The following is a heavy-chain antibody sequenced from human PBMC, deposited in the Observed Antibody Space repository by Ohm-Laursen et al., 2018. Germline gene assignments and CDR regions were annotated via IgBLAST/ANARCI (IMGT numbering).Heavy chain of an antibody. Sequence: SLRLSCTASGFTFNNYAMSWVRQTPGKGLEWVSAISGSGDSTYYADSVKGRFTISRDNSKNTLYLQMNSLRAEDTAVYYCAKSYYYYDSSGYYNWFDPWGQGTLVTVSS. CDR3: AKSYYYYDSSGYYNWFDP. CDR2: ISGSGDST. V-gene: IGHV3-23*01. D-gene: IGHD3-22*01. J-gene: IGHJ5*02. CDR1: GFTFNNYA.